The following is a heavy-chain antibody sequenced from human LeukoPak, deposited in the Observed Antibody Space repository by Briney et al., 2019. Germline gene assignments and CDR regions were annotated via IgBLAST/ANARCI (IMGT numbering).Heavy chain of an antibody. CDR3: ARVEFGEYSNYFDY. V-gene: IGHV3-7*01. D-gene: IGHD3-10*01. CDR2: IKQDGNKK. CDR1: GFTLRDFW. Sequence: GGSLRLSCEASGFTLRDFWMSWVRQAPGEGLEWVANIKQDGNKKDYGDSVRGRFTIARDDAKKSLFLEMNSLRVDDTAVYFCARVEFGEYSNYFDYWGRGTLVTVSA. J-gene: IGHJ4*02.